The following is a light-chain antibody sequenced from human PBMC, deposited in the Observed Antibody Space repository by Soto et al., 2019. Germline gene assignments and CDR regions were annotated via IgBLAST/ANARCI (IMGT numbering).Light chain of an antibody. CDR1: QSVRTN. Sequence: EIVMTQSPATLSVSPGERATLSCRASQSVRTNLAWYQQKPGQAPSLLIYGASTRATGIPARFSGSGSGAEFTLTISSLQSEDFAVYYCQQYNTYVFGQGTKVDMK. V-gene: IGKV3-15*01. CDR3: QQYNTYV. J-gene: IGKJ1*01. CDR2: GAS.